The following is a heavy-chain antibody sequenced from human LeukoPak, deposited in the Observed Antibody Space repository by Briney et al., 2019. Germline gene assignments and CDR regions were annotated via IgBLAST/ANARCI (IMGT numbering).Heavy chain of an antibody. V-gene: IGHV3-64*01. CDR2: ISSNGGST. CDR1: GFTFSSYA. CDR3: ASSPLTGGYTSTWYGY. Sequence: GGSLRLSCVVSGFTFSSYAMHWVRQAPGKGLEYVSAISSNGGSTYYANSVKGRFTISRDNSKTTLYLQMNSLRAEDTAVYYCASSPLTGGYTSTWYGYWGQGTLVTVSS. J-gene: IGHJ4*02. D-gene: IGHD6-13*01.